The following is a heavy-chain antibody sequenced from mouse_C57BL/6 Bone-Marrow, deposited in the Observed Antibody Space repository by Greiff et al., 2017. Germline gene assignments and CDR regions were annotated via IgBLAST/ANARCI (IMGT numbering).Heavy chain of an antibody. CDR2: SRNKANDYTT. V-gene: IGHV7-1*01. CDR3: ARSTVVDYFDY. D-gene: IGHD1-1*01. J-gene: IGHJ2*01. CDR1: GFTFSDFY. Sequence: EVKVVESGGGLVQSGRSLRLSCATSGFTFSDFYMEWVRQAPGKGLEWIAASRNKANDYTTEDSASVKGRVIVSRDTAQSIRYLQMNALRAEDTAIYYCARSTVVDYFDYWGRGTTLTVSS.